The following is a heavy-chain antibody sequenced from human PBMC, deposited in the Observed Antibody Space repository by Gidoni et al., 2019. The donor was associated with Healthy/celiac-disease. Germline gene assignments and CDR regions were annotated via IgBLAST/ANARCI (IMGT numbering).Heavy chain of an antibody. CDR1: GFPFGSYA. CDR3: ATKRKHYYDSSGYLPDAFDI. V-gene: IGHV3-23*01. J-gene: IGHJ3*02. D-gene: IGHD3-22*01. Sequence: EVQLLESGGGLVQPGGSLRLSCAASGFPFGSYAMRWVRQAPGKGLEWVSAISGSGGSTYYADSVKGRFTISRDNSKNTLYLQMNSLRAEDTAVYYCATKRKHYYDSSGYLPDAFDIWGQGTMVTVSS. CDR2: ISGSGGST.